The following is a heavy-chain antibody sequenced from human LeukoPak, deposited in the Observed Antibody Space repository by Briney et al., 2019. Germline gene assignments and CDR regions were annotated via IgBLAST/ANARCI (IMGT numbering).Heavy chain of an antibody. CDR2: ISSSSSYT. Sequence: PGGPLRLSCAASGFTFSDYYMSWLRQAPGKGLEWVSYISSSSSYTNYADSVKGRFTISREHAKHSLSLQRNSRREEDTAVDYCSRSQRRSYYGIDVWGQGTTVTVA. CDR1: GFTFSDYY. V-gene: IGHV3-11*03. J-gene: IGHJ6*02. CDR3: SRSQRRSYYGIDV.